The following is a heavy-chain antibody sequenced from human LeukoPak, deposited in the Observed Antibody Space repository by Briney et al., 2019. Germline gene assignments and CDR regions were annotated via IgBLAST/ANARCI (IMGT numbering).Heavy chain of an antibody. CDR1: GYTFTSYA. CDR2: INAGNGNT. D-gene: IGHD1-26*01. J-gene: IGHJ4*02. V-gene: IGHV1-3*01. Sequence: ASVKVSCKASGYTFTSYAMHWVRQAPGQRLEWMGWINAGNGNTKYSQKFQGRVTITRDTSASTAYMELSSLRSEDTAVYYCARAWELLHRFDYWGQGTLVTVSS. CDR3: ARAWELLHRFDY.